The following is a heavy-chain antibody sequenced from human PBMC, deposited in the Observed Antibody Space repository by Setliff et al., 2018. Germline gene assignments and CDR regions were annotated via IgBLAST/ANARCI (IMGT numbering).Heavy chain of an antibody. CDR2: IDPSDSYT. CDR3: ARLLNGYNSYDYYYMDV. D-gene: IGHD5-12*01. CDR1: GYTFTNYL. Sequence: GESLKISCKATGYTFTNYLIAWVRQVPGKGLEWMGIIDPSDSYTNYSPSFEGQVTISADKSISTAYLQWSSLKASDSAMYYCARLLNGYNSYDYYYMDVWGKGTTVTVSS. J-gene: IGHJ6*03. V-gene: IGHV5-51*01.